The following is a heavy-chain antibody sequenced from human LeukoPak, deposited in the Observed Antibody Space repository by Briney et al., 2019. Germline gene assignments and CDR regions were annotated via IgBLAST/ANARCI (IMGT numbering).Heavy chain of an antibody. J-gene: IGHJ4*02. Sequence: ASVKVSCKASGYTFTSYAMHWVRQAPGQRLEWMGWINAGNGNTKYSQKFQGRVTITRDTSASTAYMELSSLRSEDTAVYYCARDREGIAPRPFDCWGQGTLVTVSS. CDR2: INAGNGNT. V-gene: IGHV1-3*01. CDR1: GYTFTSYA. D-gene: IGHD6-6*01. CDR3: ARDREGIAPRPFDC.